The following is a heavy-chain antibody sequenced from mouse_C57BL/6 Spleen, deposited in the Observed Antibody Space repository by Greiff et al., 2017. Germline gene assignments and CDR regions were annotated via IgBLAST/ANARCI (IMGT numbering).Heavy chain of an antibody. CDR1: GYTFTSYW. Sequence: VQLQQPGAELVKPGASVKMSCKASGYTFTSYWITWVKQRPGQGLEWIGDIYPGSGSTNYNAKFKSKATLTVDTSSSTAYMQLSSLTSEDAAVYYCARIEFYAMDYWGQGTSVTVSS. V-gene: IGHV1-55*01. CDR2: IYPGSGST. CDR3: ARIEFYAMDY. J-gene: IGHJ4*01.